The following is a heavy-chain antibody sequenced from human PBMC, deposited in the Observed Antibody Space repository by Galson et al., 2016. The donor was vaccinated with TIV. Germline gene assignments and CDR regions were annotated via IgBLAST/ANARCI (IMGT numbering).Heavy chain of an antibody. CDR1: GDTFSNYA. CDR2: IIPIFGTT. J-gene: IGHJ4*02. CDR3: ATGDDSSGYYSLAN. Sequence: SVKVSCKASGDTFSNYAISWVRQAPGQGLEWMGGIIPIFGTTNYYAQKFQGRVTITTDESSSTAYMELSSLRSEDTAVYYCATGDDSSGYYSLANWGKGTLVTVSS. D-gene: IGHD3-22*01. V-gene: IGHV1-69*05.